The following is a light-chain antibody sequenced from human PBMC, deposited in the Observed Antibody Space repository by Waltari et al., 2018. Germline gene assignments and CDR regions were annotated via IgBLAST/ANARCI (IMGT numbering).Light chain of an antibody. CDR1: QSVDGSY. J-gene: IGKJ4*01. Sequence: EIVLTQSPGTLSLSPGERASLSCSASQSVDGSYLAWYQQKPGQAPRLLIYGASSRATGIPDRFSGSGSGTDFTLTMSRLEPEDFAVYYCQQYGRSPLTFGGGTKVEMK. CDR2: GAS. V-gene: IGKV3-20*01. CDR3: QQYGRSPLT.